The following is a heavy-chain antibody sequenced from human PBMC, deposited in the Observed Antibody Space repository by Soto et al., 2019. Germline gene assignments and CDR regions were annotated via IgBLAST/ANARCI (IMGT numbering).Heavy chain of an antibody. CDR3: ASGIAAAGRYYYGMDV. D-gene: IGHD6-13*01. J-gene: IGHJ6*02. Sequence: PGGSLRLSCAASGFTFSSYGMHWVCQAPGKGLEWVAVISYDGSNKYYADSVKGRFTISRDNSKNTLYLQMNSLRAEDTAVYYCASGIAAAGRYYYGMDVWGQGTTATVSS. CDR1: GFTFSSYG. CDR2: ISYDGSNK. V-gene: IGHV3-30*03.